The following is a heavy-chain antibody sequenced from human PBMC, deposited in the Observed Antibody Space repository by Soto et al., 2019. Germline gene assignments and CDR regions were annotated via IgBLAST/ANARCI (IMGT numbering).Heavy chain of an antibody. J-gene: IGHJ4*02. D-gene: IGHD6-19*01. V-gene: IGHV4-59*01. CDR1: GGSISSYY. CDR2: IYYSGST. CDR3: ARVVAGSLFDY. Sequence: SETLSLTCPVSGGSISSYYWSWIRQPPGKGLEWIGYIYYSGSTNYNPSLKSRVTISVDTSKNQFSLKLSSVTAADTAVYYCARVVAGSLFDYWGQGTLVTVSS.